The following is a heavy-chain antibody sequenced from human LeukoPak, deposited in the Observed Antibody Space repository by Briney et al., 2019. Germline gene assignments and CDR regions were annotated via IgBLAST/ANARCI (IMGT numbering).Heavy chain of an antibody. CDR3: AREAAVSYGAFDI. Sequence: GGSLRLSCAASGFTFSSYAMHWVRQAPGKGLEWVAVISYDGSNKYYADSVKGRFTISRDNSKNTLYLQMNSLRAEDTAVYYCAREAAVSYGAFDIWSQGTMVTVSS. V-gene: IGHV3-30-3*01. D-gene: IGHD5-18*01. J-gene: IGHJ3*02. CDR1: GFTFSSYA. CDR2: ISYDGSNK.